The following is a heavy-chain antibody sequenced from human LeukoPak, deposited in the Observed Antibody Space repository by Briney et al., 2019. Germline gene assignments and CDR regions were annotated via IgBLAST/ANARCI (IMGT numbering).Heavy chain of an antibody. D-gene: IGHD1-26*01. CDR1: GSTSSRNF. V-gene: IGHV3-7*01. CDR2: IDQDGSEK. J-gene: IGHJ4*02. CDR3: ASGAGWESGY. Sequence: RSGGSLRLSCAVSGSTSSRNFMSWVRQTPEKGLEWVANIDQDGSEKNYVDSVKGRFTISRDNAKNSLFLQMSSLRAEDTAIYYCASGAGWESGYWGQGTLVTVSS.